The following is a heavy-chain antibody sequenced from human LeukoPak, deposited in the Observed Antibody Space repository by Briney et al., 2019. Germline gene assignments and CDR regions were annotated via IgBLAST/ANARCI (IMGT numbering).Heavy chain of an antibody. CDR2: IRYDGSNK. V-gene: IGHV3-33*01. CDR3: ARDLRKGSYFDY. J-gene: IGHJ4*02. CDR1: GFTFSSYG. Sequence: GGSLRLSCAASGFTFSSYGMHWVRQAPGKGLEWVAVIRYDGSNKYYADSVKGRFTISRDNSKNTLYLQMNSLRAEDTAVYYCARDLRKGSYFDYWGQGTLVTVSS. D-gene: IGHD3-10*01.